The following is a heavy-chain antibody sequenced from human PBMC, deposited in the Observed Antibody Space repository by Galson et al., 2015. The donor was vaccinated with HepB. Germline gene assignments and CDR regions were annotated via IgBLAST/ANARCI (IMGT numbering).Heavy chain of an antibody. CDR3: AKDINPKYCSSTSCYIKASAFDY. J-gene: IGHJ4*02. CDR2: ISWNSGSI. V-gene: IGHV3-9*01. CDR1: GFTFDDYA. Sequence: SLRLSCAASGFTFDDYATHWVRQAPGKGLEWVSGISWNSGSIGYADSVKGRFTISRDNAKNSLYLQMNSLRAEDTALYYCAKDINPKYCSSTSCYIKASAFDYWGQGTLVTVSS. D-gene: IGHD2-2*02.